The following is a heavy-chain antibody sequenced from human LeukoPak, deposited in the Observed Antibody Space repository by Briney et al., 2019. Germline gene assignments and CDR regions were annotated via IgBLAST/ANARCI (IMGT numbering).Heavy chain of an antibody. D-gene: IGHD3-16*02. CDR2: IYYSGST. CDR1: GGSISSSRYY. CDR3: ARQSPISYNWFDP. V-gene: IGHV4-39*01. Sequence: SETLSLTCTVSGGSISSSRYYWGWIRQPPGKGLEWIVSIYYSGSTYYNPSLKSRVTISVDTSKNQFSLKLSSVTAADTAVYYCARQSPISYNWFDPWGQGTLVTVSS. J-gene: IGHJ5*02.